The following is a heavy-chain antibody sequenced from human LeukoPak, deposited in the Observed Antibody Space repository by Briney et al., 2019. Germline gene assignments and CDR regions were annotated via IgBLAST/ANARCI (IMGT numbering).Heavy chain of an antibody. D-gene: IGHD1-14*01. CDR3: ARDRLTGRYGMDV. J-gene: IGHJ6*02. Sequence: SETLSLTCTVSGGSISSYYWSWIRQPPGKGLEWIGYIYYSGSTNYSPSLKSRVTISVDTSKNQFSLKLNSVTAADTAVYYCARDRLTGRYGMDVWGQGTTVTVSS. CDR2: IYYSGST. V-gene: IGHV4-59*01. CDR1: GGSISSYY.